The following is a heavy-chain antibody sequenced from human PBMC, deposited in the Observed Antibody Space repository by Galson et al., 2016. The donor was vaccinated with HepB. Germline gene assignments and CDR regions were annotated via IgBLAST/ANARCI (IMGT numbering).Heavy chain of an antibody. CDR2: ISTYNGDT. CDR3: ARGGGKWQGMDV. V-gene: IGHV1-18*01. CDR1: GYSFTSHP. D-gene: IGHD5-12*01. J-gene: IGHJ6*02. Sequence: SVKVSCKASGYSFTSHPLSWVRQAPGQGLEWMGWISTYNGDTHYAQKLQGRVTMTTDTSTSTAYMELRSLRSDDTAVYYCARGGGKWQGMDVWGQWTTVAVSS.